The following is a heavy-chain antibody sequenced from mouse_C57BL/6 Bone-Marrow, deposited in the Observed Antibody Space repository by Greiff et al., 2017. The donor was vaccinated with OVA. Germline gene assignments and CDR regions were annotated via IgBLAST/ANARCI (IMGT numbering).Heavy chain of an antibody. CDR2: IRLKSDNYAT. CDR3: TRYYYGSSWYFDV. V-gene: IGHV6-3*01. D-gene: IGHD1-1*01. Sequence: EVKLLESGGGLVQPGGSMKLSCVASGFTFSNYWMNWVRQSPEKGLEWVAQIRLKSDNYATHYAESVKGRFTISRDDSKSSVYLQMNNLRAEDTGIYYCTRYYYGSSWYFDVWGTGTTVTVPS. CDR1: GFTFSNYW. J-gene: IGHJ1*03.